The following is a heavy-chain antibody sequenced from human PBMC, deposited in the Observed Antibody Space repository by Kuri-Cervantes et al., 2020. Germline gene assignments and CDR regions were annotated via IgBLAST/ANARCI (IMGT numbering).Heavy chain of an antibody. D-gene: IGHD6-19*01. Sequence: GESLKISCAASGFTFSNAWMSWVRQAPGKGLEWVGRIKSKTDGGTTDYAAPVKGRFTISRDDSKNTLYLQMNSLRPEDTAVYYCAKAGSGWSFDYWGQGTLVTVSS. V-gene: IGHV3-15*01. J-gene: IGHJ4*02. CDR2: IKSKTDGGTT. CDR3: AKAGSGWSFDY. CDR1: GFTFSNAW.